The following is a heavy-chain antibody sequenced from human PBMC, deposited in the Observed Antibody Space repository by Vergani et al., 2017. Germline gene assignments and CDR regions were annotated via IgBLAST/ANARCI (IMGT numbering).Heavy chain of an antibody. D-gene: IGHD3-16*02. V-gene: IGHV4-30-2*01. J-gene: IGHJ6*03. CDR1: GDSITNGGFS. CDR2: IFPSGNS. CDR3: ARASLRALVGYYYYMDV. Sequence: QLQLQESGSGRVKPSQTLSLTCAVSGDSITNGGFSWNWIRQPPGKGPEWIGYIFPSGNSDYNPSLKNRVSISLDKSKNQFSLWVNSVTAAYTAVYFCARASLRALVGYYYYMDVWGKGKTVVVSS.